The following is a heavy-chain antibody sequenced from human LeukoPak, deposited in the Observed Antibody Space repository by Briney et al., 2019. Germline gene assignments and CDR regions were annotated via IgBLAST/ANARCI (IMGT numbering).Heavy chain of an antibody. CDR2: INHSGST. V-gene: IGHV4-34*01. CDR1: GGSFSGYY. CDR3: ARWSGYDRGDY. J-gene: IGHJ4*02. D-gene: IGHD5-12*01. Sequence: PSETLSLTCAVYGGSFSGYYWSWIRQPPGKGLEWIGEINHSGSTNYNPSLKSRVTISVDTSKNQSSLKLSSVTAADTAVYYCARWSGYDRGDYWGQGTLVTVSS.